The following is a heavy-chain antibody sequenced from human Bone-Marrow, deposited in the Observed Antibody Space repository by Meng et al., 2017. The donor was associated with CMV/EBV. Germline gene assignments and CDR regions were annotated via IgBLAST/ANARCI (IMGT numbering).Heavy chain of an antibody. CDR1: GFTFSSYS. CDR2: ISSSSSYI. Sequence: GESLKISCAASGFTFSSYSMNWVRQAPGKGLEWVPSISSSSSYIYYADSVKGRFTISRDNAKNSLYLQMNSLRAEDTAVYYCARELLGMDVWGQGTTVTVSS. J-gene: IGHJ6*02. CDR3: ARELLGMDV. V-gene: IGHV3-21*01.